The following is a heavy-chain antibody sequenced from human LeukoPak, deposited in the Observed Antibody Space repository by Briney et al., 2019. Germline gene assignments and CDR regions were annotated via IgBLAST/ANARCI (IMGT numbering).Heavy chain of an antibody. CDR2: IIPIFGTA. D-gene: IGHD3-3*01. J-gene: IGHJ4*02. CDR3: ASGRDYDFWSGSLTLFDY. V-gene: IGHV1-69*13. Sequence: SVKVSCKASGGTFSSYAISWVRQAPGQGLEWMGGIIPIFGTANYAQKFQGRVTITADESTSTAYMELSSLRSEDTAVYYCASGRDYDFWSGSLTLFDYWGQGTLSPSPQ. CDR1: GGTFSSYA.